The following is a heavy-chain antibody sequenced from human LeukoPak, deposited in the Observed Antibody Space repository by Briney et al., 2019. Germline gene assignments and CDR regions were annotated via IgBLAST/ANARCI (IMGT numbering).Heavy chain of an antibody. Sequence: ASVKVSCKTSGYTFIAYYIHWVRQAPGQGLEWMGWINPNSGGTNYPQKFQGRVTMTRDTSISTAYMELSRLRSDDTAVYYCARPIEGYYGSGTGYFDLWGRGTLVTVSS. V-gene: IGHV1-2*02. CDR1: GYTFIAYY. CDR3: ARPIEGYYGSGTGYFDL. J-gene: IGHJ2*01. D-gene: IGHD3-10*01. CDR2: INPNSGGT.